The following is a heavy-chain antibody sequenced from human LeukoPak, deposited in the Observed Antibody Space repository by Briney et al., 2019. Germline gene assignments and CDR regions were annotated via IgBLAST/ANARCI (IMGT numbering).Heavy chain of an antibody. CDR1: GGSISSYY. Sequence: PSETLSLTCTVSGGSISSYYWSWIRQPPGKGLEWIGYMYYSGSTNYNPSLKSRVTISVDTSKNQFSLKLSSVTAADTAVYYCARDPGIAVAGTGAMTFDYWGQGTLVTVSS. D-gene: IGHD6-19*01. CDR2: MYYSGST. J-gene: IGHJ4*02. CDR3: ARDPGIAVAGTGAMTFDY. V-gene: IGHV4-59*12.